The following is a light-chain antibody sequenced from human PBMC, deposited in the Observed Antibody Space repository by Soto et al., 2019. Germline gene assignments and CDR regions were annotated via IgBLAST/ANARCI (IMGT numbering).Light chain of an antibody. J-gene: IGKJ5*01. CDR3: QQHGTSPI. CDR1: QAVSSIL. Sequence: EVVLTQSPGTLSLSPGERATLSCRASQAVSSILLAWYQQKPGQAPRLLIYGASSRATGIPDRFSGSGSGTDFTVTVSRLEPEDFAVYYCQQHGTSPIFGGGTRLEIK. CDR2: GAS. V-gene: IGKV3-20*01.